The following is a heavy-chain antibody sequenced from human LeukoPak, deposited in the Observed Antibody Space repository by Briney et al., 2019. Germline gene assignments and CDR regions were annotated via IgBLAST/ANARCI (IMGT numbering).Heavy chain of an antibody. CDR3: AKDRSQGGDYELDDAFDI. CDR2: ITISGGTV. J-gene: IGHJ3*02. Sequence: PGRPLRLSCAASRFTFTSYEMKWVRHAPGKGLEWVSYITISGGTVYYADSVKGRFTISRDNSKNTLYLQMNSLRAEDTAVYYCAKDRSQGGDYELDDAFDIWGQGTMVTVSS. D-gene: IGHD4-17*01. CDR1: RFTFTSYE. V-gene: IGHV3-48*03.